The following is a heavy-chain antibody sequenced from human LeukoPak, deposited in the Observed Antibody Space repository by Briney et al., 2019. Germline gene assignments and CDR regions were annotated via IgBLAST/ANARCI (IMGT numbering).Heavy chain of an antibody. CDR3: ARGLTVVTPSWFDP. V-gene: IGHV3-48*02. CDR1: GFTFSSYA. D-gene: IGHD3-22*01. CDR2: ISSSSSAI. Sequence: AGGSLRLSCAASGFTFSSYAMSWVRQAPGKGLEWVSYISSSSSAIYYADSVKGRFTISRDNAKNSLYLQMNSLRDEDTAVYYCARGLTVVTPSWFDPWGHGTLVTVSS. J-gene: IGHJ5*02.